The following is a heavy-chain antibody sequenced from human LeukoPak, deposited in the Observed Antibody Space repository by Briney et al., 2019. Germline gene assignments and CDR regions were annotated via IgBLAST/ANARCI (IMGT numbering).Heavy chain of an antibody. CDR2: ISGSNSYI. CDR3: ARRWYFDL. J-gene: IGHJ2*01. CDR1: GFTFNSYS. V-gene: IGHV3-21*01. Sequence: LSLTCAASGFTFNSYSMNWVRQAPGKGLEWVSSISGSNSYIYYADSMKGRFTISRDNAKNSLYLQMNSLRAEDTAVYYCARRWYFDLWGRGTLVTVSS.